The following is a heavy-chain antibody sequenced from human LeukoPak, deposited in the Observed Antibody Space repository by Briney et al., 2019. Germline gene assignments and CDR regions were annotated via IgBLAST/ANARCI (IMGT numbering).Heavy chain of an antibody. CDR2: VTWNGGRT. CDR3: ARDPTAGFEELLSPPDY. V-gene: IGHV3-20*04. CDR1: GFIFDDYG. J-gene: IGHJ4*02. Sequence: PGGSLRLSCAASGFIFDDYGMIWVRQAPGKGLEWVSGVTWNGGRTGYADSVKGRFTISRDSTKKSLYLQMNSLRAEDTALYYCARDPTAGFEELLSPPDYWGQGTLVTVSS. D-gene: IGHD3-10*01.